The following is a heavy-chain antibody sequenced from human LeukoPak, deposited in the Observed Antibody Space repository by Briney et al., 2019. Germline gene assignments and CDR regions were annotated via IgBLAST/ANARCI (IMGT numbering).Heavy chain of an antibody. J-gene: IGHJ4*02. CDR3: ARSPVLDRNDWSFAD. CDR2: SYSGGDT. V-gene: IGHV3-53*01. Sequence: PGGSLILSCAASGFTVSRNYMSWVRQAPGEGLEWVSVSYSGGDTYYPDSVKGRFTVSRDNPKNTVYLQMNSLRAEDTAVYFCARSPVLDRNDWSFADWGQGTLVTVSS. CDR1: GFTVSRNY. D-gene: IGHD1-1*01.